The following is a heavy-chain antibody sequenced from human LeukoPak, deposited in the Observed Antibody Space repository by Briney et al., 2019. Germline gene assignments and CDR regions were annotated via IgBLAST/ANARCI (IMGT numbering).Heavy chain of an antibody. J-gene: IGHJ4*02. CDR1: GGSINDHF. V-gene: IGHV4-59*11. CDR2: IYDNGYT. Sequence: SETLSLTCTVSGGSINDHFWNWIRQPPGKGLEWIGHIYDNGYTNYNPSLKRRVTMSVDTSKNQFSLKLTSVTAADTAIYYCVRDRCSSRSCYGGEVGSLDYWGQGILVTVSS. D-gene: IGHD2-2*01. CDR3: VRDRCSSRSCYGGEVGSLDY.